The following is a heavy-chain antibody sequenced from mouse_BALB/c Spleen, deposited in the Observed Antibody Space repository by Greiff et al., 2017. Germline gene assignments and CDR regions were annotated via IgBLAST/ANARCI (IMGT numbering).Heavy chain of an antibody. CDR2: IYPGNSDT. J-gene: IGHJ1*01. CDR1: GYSFTSYW. V-gene: IGHV1-5*01. Sequence: EVMLVESGTVLARPGASVKMSCKASGYSFTSYWMHWVKQRPGQGLEWIGAIYPGNSDTSYNQKFKGKAKLTAVTSASTAYMELSSLTNEDSAVYYCTSPTTVVSYWYFDVWGAGTTVTVSS. CDR3: TSPTTVVSYWYFDV. D-gene: IGHD1-1*01.